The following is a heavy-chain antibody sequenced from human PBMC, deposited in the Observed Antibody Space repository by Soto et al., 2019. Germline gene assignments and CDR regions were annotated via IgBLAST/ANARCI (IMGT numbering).Heavy chain of an antibody. D-gene: IGHD4-17*01. J-gene: IGHJ4*02. CDR1: GYTFTSYG. CDR3: ARSTGDYGIY. CDR2: ISAYNGNT. V-gene: IGHV1-18*01. Sequence: QVQLVQSGAEVKKPGASVKVSCKASGYTFTSYGISWVRQAPGQGLEWMGWISAYNGNTNYAQKLXGXVXMXXATSTSTAYMELRSLRSDDTAVYYCARSTGDYGIYWGQGTLVTVSS.